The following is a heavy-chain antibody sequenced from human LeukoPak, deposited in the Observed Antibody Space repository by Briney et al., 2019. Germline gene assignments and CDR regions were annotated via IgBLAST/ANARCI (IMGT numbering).Heavy chain of an antibody. CDR3: ATGPWIHSTS. D-gene: IGHD5-18*01. CDR2: INHSGST. Sequence: SETLSLTCAVYGGSFSGYYWSWIRQPPGKGLEWIGEINHSGSTNYNPSLKSRVTISVDTSKNQFSLKLSSVTAADTAVYYCATGPWIHSTSWGQGTLVTVSS. V-gene: IGHV4-34*01. CDR1: GGSFSGYY. J-gene: IGHJ4*02.